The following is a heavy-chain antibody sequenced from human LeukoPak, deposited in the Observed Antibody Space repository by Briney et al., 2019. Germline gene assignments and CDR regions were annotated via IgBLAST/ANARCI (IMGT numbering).Heavy chain of an antibody. D-gene: IGHD3-16*01. J-gene: IGHJ4*02. CDR2: IYYSGST. CDR3: TRGAGWLIDY. CDR1: GGSISSYY. V-gene: IGHV4-59*01. Sequence: TSETLSLTCTVSGGSISSYYWSWIRQPPGKGLEWIGYIYYSGSTNYNPSLKSRVTISADTSKNQFSLKLNSLTTADTAVYYCTRGAGWLIDYWGQGILVTVSS.